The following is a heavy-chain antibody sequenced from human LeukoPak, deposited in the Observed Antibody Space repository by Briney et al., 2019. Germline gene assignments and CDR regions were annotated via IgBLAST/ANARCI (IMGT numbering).Heavy chain of an antibody. J-gene: IGHJ4*02. V-gene: IGHV1-18*01. Sequence: GASVKVSCKASGYTFTSYGISWVRQAPGQGLEWMGWISAYNGNTNYAQKLQGRVTMTTDTSTSTAYMELRSLRSDDTAVYYCAKEAASDFGGAVDYWGQGTLVTVSS. CDR1: GYTFTSYG. D-gene: IGHD3-10*01. CDR2: ISAYNGNT. CDR3: AKEAASDFGGAVDY.